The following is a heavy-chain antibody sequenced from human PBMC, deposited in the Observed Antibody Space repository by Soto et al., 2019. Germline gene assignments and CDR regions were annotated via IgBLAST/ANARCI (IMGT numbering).Heavy chain of an antibody. CDR3: ARDQSFDRTHYYGIDV. CDR2: ISPFNGNT. CDR1: GYPFTHYG. V-gene: IGHV1-18*01. Sequence: QVQLVQSGVEVKKPGASVRVSCKSSGYPFTHYGITWIRQARGQGLEWMGWISPFNGNTNYGQTLQGRVALTTETSTSTVYMELRSLRSDDTAVYYCARDQSFDRTHYYGIDVWGQGTTVTVSS. J-gene: IGHJ6*02.